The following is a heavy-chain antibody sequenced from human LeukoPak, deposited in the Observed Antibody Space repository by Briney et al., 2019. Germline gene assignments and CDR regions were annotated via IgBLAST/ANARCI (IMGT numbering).Heavy chain of an antibody. V-gene: IGHV6-1*01. J-gene: IGHJ6*02. CDR1: GDSVSSNSAT. CDR2: TYYMSKWYN. Sequence: SQTLLLTCAISGDSVSSNSATWNWLRQSPSRGLEWLGRTYYMSKWYNDYAVSVKSRITINPDTSKNQFSLQLNSVTPEDTAVYYCARADYYSAMDVWGQGTAVAVSS. CDR3: ARADYYSAMDV.